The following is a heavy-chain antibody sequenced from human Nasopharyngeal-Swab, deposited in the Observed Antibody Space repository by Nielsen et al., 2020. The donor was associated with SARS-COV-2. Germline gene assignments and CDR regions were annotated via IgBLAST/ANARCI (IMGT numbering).Heavy chain of an antibody. Sequence: SETLSLTCTVSGGSISSSGYYWGWIRQPPGKGLEWIGSIYYSGSTYYNPSLKSRVTISVDTSKNQFSLKLSSVTAADTAVYYCARFRVGATWFDPWGQGTLVTVSS. J-gene: IGHJ5*02. CDR2: IYYSGST. V-gene: IGHV4-39*07. CDR3: ARFRVGATWFDP. D-gene: IGHD1-26*01. CDR1: GGSISSSGYY.